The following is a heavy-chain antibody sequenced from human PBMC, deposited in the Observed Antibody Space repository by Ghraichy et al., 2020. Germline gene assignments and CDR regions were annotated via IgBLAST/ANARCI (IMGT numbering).Heavy chain of an antibody. V-gene: IGHV3-74*03. D-gene: IGHD1-26*01. Sequence: GESLNISCAGSGFAFRSYWMHWVRQAPGKGLVWVSRIDEDGRTTTYADSVKGRFTISKDNTKNTLYLQMNSLRPEDSAVYYCVRDSHLWELDYWGQGTLVTVSS. J-gene: IGHJ4*02. CDR1: GFAFRSYW. CDR3: VRDSHLWELDY. CDR2: IDEDGRTT.